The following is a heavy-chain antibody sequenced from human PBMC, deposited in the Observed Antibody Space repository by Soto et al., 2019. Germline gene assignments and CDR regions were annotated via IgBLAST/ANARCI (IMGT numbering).Heavy chain of an antibody. D-gene: IGHD1-1*01. CDR3: ARDLRNAPFDY. Sequence: GGSLRLSCAASGFTFSSYAMSWVRQAPGKGLEWVSVIYSGGSTYYADSVKGRFTISRDNSKNTLYLQMNSLRAEDTAVYYCARDLRNAPFDYWGQGTLVTVSS. CDR1: GFTFSSYA. CDR2: IYSGGST. J-gene: IGHJ4*02. V-gene: IGHV3-66*01.